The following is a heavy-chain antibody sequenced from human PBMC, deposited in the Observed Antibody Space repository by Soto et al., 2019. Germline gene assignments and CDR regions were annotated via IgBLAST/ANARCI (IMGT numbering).Heavy chain of an antibody. V-gene: IGHV3-15*07. Sequence: GGSLRLSCAASGFTFSNAWMNWVRQAPGKGLEWVGRIKSKTDGGTTDYAAPVKGRFTISRDNAKSSLYLQMNSPRAEDTAVYYCAKDRELKVAATIWFDPWGQGTLVTVSS. J-gene: IGHJ5*02. CDR3: AKDRELKVAATIWFDP. D-gene: IGHD2-15*01. CDR1: GFTFSNAW. CDR2: IKSKTDGGTT.